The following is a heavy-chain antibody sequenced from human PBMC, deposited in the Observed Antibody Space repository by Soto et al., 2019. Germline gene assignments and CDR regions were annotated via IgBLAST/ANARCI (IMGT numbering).Heavy chain of an antibody. Sequence: PRGSLRLSCAASGFTVSSNYMSWVRHAPGKGLEWVSVIYSGGSTYYADSVKGRFTISRDNSKNTLYLQMNSLRAEDTAVYYCARAPRWLNHAFDIWGQGTMVTVSS. D-gene: IGHD5-12*01. J-gene: IGHJ3*02. CDR2: IYSGGST. CDR1: GFTVSSNY. CDR3: ARAPRWLNHAFDI. V-gene: IGHV3-53*01.